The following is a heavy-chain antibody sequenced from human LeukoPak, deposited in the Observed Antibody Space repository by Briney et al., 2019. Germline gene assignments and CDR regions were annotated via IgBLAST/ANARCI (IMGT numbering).Heavy chain of an antibody. Sequence: GGSLRLSCAAYGFTFSSYAMSWVRQAPGKGLEWVSAISGSGGSTYYADSVRGRFTISRDNSKNTLYLQMNSLGAEDTAVYYCAKDLRDYGEDLFDYWGQGTLVTVSS. CDR1: GFTFSSYA. D-gene: IGHD4-17*01. CDR2: ISGSGGST. J-gene: IGHJ4*02. CDR3: AKDLRDYGEDLFDY. V-gene: IGHV3-23*01.